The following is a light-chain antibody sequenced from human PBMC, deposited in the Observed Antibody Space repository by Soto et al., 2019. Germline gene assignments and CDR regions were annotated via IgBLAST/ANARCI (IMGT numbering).Light chain of an antibody. CDR2: AAS. CDR3: QQSHGIPYT. CDR1: QTISTY. V-gene: IGKV1-39*01. J-gene: IGKJ2*01. Sequence: DIQMTQSPSSLSASVGDRVTITCRASQTISTYLNWYQQKPGKAPKLLIYAASTLQSRIPSRFSGSGSGTDFPLSINSLQPEDFASYYCQQSHGIPYTFGQGTKLEIK.